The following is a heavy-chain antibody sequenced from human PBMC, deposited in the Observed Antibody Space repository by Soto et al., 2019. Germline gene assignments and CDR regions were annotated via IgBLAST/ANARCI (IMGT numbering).Heavy chain of an antibody. CDR3: ARAKSQQLWSGNWFDP. Sequence: PSETLSLTCTFSGGSISSGGYYWSWIRQHPGKGLEWIGYIYYSGSTYYNPSLKSRVTISVDTSKNQFSLKLSSVTAADTAVYYCARAKSQQLWSGNWFDPWGQGTLVTVSS. D-gene: IGHD5-18*01. V-gene: IGHV4-31*03. CDR1: GGSISSGGYY. J-gene: IGHJ5*02. CDR2: IYYSGST.